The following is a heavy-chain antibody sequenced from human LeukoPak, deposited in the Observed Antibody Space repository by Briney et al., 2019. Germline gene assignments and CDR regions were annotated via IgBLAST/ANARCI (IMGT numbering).Heavy chain of an antibody. CDR3: AGVARELGAY. Sequence: GASATVSCKASGYTFTNYDINWVRQATGQGLEWMGYMNPNSGFTTYAQKFQGRVTMTSDTSISTAYLELSSLRSGGAAVYECAGVARELGAYWGQGTLVTVSS. J-gene: IGHJ4*02. CDR1: GYTFTNYD. CDR2: MNPNSGFT. V-gene: IGHV1-8*01. D-gene: IGHD3-16*01.